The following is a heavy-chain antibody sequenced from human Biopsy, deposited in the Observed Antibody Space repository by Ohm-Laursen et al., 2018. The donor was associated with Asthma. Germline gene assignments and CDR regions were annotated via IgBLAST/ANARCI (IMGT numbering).Heavy chain of an antibody. CDR1: GFTFSSYG. J-gene: IGHJ3*02. V-gene: IGHV3-30*03. CDR3: ARQSGQDYGDSSGFDI. Sequence: SLRLSCAAFGFTFSSYGMHWVRQGPGKGLEWVALVSSDGHNKYYEDSVKGRFTISRDNSWNRLYLQINRLTVEDSAVYFCARQSGQDYGDSSGFDIWGQGTKVAVSS. D-gene: IGHD3-22*01. CDR2: VSSDGHNK.